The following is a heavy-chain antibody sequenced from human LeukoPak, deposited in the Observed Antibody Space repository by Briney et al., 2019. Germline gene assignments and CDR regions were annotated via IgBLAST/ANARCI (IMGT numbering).Heavy chain of an antibody. D-gene: IGHD6-19*01. CDR1: GGSISSYY. CDR2: IYYSGST. Sequence: SETLSLTCTVSGGSISSYYWSWIRQPPGKGLEWIGYIYYSGSTNYNPSPKSRVTISVDTSKNQFSLKLSSVTAADTAVYYCAREAGRMNAFDIWGQGTMVTVSS. V-gene: IGHV4-59*01. CDR3: AREAGRMNAFDI. J-gene: IGHJ3*02.